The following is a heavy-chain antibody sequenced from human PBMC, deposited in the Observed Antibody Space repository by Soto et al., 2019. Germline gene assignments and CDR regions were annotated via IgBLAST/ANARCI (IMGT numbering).Heavy chain of an antibody. J-gene: IGHJ4*02. CDR2: VSAYNGNT. Sequence: QVQLVQSGAEVKKPGASVKVSCKASGDTFTSYDSSWVXXXXXXXLEWMGWVSAYNGNTNYAQKLQDRFTMTTDTXXXXXXXXXXXXXXXXXXXXXXXXXXXXXXXFDYWGQGTLVTVSS. V-gene: IGHV1-18*01. CDR3: XXXXXXXXXFDY. CDR1: GDTFTSYD.